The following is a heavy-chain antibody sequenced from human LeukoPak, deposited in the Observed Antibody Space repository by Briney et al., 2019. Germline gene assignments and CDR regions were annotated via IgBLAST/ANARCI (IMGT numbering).Heavy chain of an antibody. J-gene: IGHJ4*02. Sequence: PGESLRLSCAASGFTFSSYTMSWVRQSPGKGLEWVSSISNSSSYIYYADSVKGRFTISRDNAKNSLYLQMNSLRAEDTAVYYWARDQVVATCFDYWGQGTLVTVSS. CDR1: GFTFSSYT. CDR3: ARDQVVATCFDY. D-gene: IGHD5-12*01. V-gene: IGHV3-21*01. CDR2: ISNSSSYI.